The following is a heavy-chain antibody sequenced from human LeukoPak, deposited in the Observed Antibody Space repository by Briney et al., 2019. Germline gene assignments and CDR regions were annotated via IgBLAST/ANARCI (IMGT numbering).Heavy chain of an antibody. J-gene: IGHJ1*01. Sequence: ASVKVSCKVSGYTLTELSMHWVRQAPGKGLEWVGGFDPEDGETIYAQKFQGRVTMTEDTSTDTAYMELSSLRSEDTAVYYCATSGPYPTAGTRYFQHWGQGTLVTVSS. D-gene: IGHD6-13*01. CDR2: FDPEDGET. CDR3: ATSGPYPTAGTRYFQH. V-gene: IGHV1-24*01. CDR1: GYTLTELS.